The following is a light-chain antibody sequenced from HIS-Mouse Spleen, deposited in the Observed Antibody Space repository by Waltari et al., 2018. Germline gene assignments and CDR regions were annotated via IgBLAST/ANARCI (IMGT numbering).Light chain of an antibody. CDR2: DAS. CDR3: QQYDNLPLT. CDR1: QDISNY. V-gene: IGKV1-33*01. J-gene: IGKJ4*01. Sequence: IQMTQSTSSLSASVGDRVTTTCQASQDISNYLTWYQQKPGKAPKLLIYDASNLETGVPSRFSGSGSGTDFTFTISSLQPEDIATYYCQQYDNLPLTFGGGTKVEIK.